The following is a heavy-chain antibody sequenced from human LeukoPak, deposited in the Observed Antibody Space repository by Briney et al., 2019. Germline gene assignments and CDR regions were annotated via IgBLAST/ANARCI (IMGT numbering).Heavy chain of an antibody. CDR1: GFTFSSYE. CDR2: ISSSGSAI. CDR3: ARASYSGYDDDAFDI. D-gene: IGHD5-12*01. Sequence: PGGSLRLSCAASGFTFSSYEMNWVRQAPGKRLEWVSYISSSGSAIYYADSVKGRFTISRDNAKNSLYLQMNSLRAEDTAVYYCARASYSGYDDDAFDIWGQGTMVTVSS. V-gene: IGHV3-48*03. J-gene: IGHJ3*02.